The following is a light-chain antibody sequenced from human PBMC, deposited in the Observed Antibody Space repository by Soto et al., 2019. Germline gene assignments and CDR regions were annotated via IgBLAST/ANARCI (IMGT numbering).Light chain of an antibody. CDR2: DVT. V-gene: IGLV2-14*03. Sequence: QSLLTQPASGSGSPGQSITISCTGTSSDVGGFNYVSWYQQHPGKAPKLMIYDVTNRPSGVSYRFSGSKSGNTASLTISGLQAEDEADYYCNSYTSSSTYVFGTGPKVTVL. CDR1: SSDVGGFNY. CDR3: NSYTSSSTYV. J-gene: IGLJ1*01.